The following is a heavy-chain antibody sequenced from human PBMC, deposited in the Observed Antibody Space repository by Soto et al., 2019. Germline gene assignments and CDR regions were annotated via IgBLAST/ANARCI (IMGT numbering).Heavy chain of an antibody. Sequence: QVQLQQSGPGLVKPSQTLSLTCAISGDSVSSTSAAWNWIRQSPSRGLEWLGRTYYRSKWYNDYAVPVKSRITIKPDTSKNQFSLQLNSVTPEDTAVYYWARTRVYDSYSYFGMAVWGQGTTVTVSS. J-gene: IGHJ6*02. D-gene: IGHD5-18*01. V-gene: IGHV6-1*01. CDR2: TYYRSKWYN. CDR1: GDSVSSTSAA. CDR3: ARTRVYDSYSYFGMAV.